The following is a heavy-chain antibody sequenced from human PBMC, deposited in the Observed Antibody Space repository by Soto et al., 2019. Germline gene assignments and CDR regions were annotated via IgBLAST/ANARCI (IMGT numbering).Heavy chain of an antibody. CDR3: ARCRIAAADPDY. V-gene: IGHV4-39*01. J-gene: IGHJ4*02. Sequence: QLLESGPGLVKPSETLSLTCTVSGGSISSSSYYWGWIRQPPGKGLEWIGSIYYSGSTYYNPSLKSRVTISVDTSKNQFALKLSSVTAADTAVYYCARCRIAAADPDYWGQGTLVTVSS. CDR1: GGSISSSSYY. CDR2: IYYSGST. D-gene: IGHD6-13*01.